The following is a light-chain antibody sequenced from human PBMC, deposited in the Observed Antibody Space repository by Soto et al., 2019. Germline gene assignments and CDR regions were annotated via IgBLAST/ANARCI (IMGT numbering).Light chain of an antibody. CDR3: HQYDSSPT. Sequence: VWTQSPGSLSLSHGGRATLSCRASHSVGVNIAWYQQVPGQRPKLLICGGYLRATGIPARFSGSGSGTDFTLTINRLEPGDFAVYYCHQYDSSPTFGQGTRLEI. CDR2: GGY. V-gene: IGKV3-20*01. CDR1: HSVGVN. J-gene: IGKJ5*01.